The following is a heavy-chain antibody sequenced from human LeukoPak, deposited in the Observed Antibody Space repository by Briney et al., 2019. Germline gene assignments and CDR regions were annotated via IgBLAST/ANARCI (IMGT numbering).Heavy chain of an antibody. CDR1: GGSISSYY. Sequence: PSETLSLTCTVSGGSISSYYWSWIRQPAGKGLQWIGRIYTSGSTNYNPSLKSRVTISVDKSKNQFSLKLSSVTAADTAVYYCASGHYYDISGSLSTFDHWGQGTLVTVSS. J-gene: IGHJ4*02. CDR2: IYTSGST. CDR3: ASGHYYDISGSLSTFDH. V-gene: IGHV4-4*07. D-gene: IGHD3-22*01.